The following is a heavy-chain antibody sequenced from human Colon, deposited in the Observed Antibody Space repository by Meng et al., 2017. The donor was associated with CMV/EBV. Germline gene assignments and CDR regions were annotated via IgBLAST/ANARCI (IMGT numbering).Heavy chain of an antibody. D-gene: IGHD6-6*01. CDR2: ITADNRYT. CDR3: ARVYEYSSSWGSDY. Sequence: PVPARSAGENSRASVHVHCKSSCYVFDFYGIIWVRPAPGRGRECMGWITADNRYTSYAQKLEGTVTMTRDTSTSTAYMELRSLRSDDTAVYYCARVYEYSSSWGSDYWGQGTLVTVSS. V-gene: IGHV1-18*01. CDR1: CYVFDFYG. J-gene: IGHJ4*02.